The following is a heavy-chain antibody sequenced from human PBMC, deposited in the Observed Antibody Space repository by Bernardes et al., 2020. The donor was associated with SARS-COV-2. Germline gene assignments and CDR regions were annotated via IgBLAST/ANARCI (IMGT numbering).Heavy chain of an antibody. CDR1: GFTFSSYG. D-gene: IGHD2-15*01. Sequence: GSLRLSCEASGFTFSSYGMYWVRPAPGKGLEWVSYIGSGSRDISYTDSVKGRFTIYRDDAKNSLYLQMNSLTGEDTAVYYCARRLIVEDRAGLDYWGQGTLVTVSS. CDR2: IGSGSRDI. V-gene: IGHV3-21*05. CDR3: ARRLIVEDRAGLDY. J-gene: IGHJ4*02.